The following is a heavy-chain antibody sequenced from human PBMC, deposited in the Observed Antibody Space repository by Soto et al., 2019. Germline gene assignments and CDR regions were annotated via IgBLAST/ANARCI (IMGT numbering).Heavy chain of an antibody. CDR2: ISYDGSNT. D-gene: IGHD3-3*01. J-gene: IGHJ4*02. Sequence: QVQLVESGGGVVQPGRSLRLSCAASGFTFSSCAMHWVRQAPGKGLEWVALISYDGSNTYYADSVKGRFTISRDNSKNTLDMQMNSLRAEDTAVYYCARDKRDLRYLESSYYFDYWGQGTLVTVSS. CDR3: ARDKRDLRYLESSYYFDY. CDR1: GFTFSSCA. V-gene: IGHV3-30-3*01.